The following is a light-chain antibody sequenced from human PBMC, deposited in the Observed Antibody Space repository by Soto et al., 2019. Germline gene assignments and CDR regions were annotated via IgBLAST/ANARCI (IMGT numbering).Light chain of an antibody. CDR1: QGISSY. V-gene: IGKV1-9*01. J-gene: IGKJ4*01. CDR2: AAS. CDR3: QQLNSYPRT. Sequence: DIQFTQSPAFLSPSLFGRVTITCRASQGISSYLAWYQQKPGKAPKLLIYAASTLQSGVPSRFSGSGSGTEFTLTISSLQPEDFATYYCQQLNSYPRTFGGGTKVDI.